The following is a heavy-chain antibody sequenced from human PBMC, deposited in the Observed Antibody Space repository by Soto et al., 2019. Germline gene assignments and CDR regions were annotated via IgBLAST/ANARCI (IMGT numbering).Heavy chain of an antibody. CDR1: GGSISSGGYY. J-gene: IGHJ4*02. Sequence: SETLSLTCTVSGGSISSGGYYWSWIRQHPGKGLEWIGYIYYSGSSYYNPSLKSRLTISVETSENQFSLKLSSVTAADTAVYYCARRFGTRGYFDYWGQGTLVTVSS. CDR3: ARRFGTRGYFDY. CDR2: IYYSGSS. D-gene: IGHD1-7*01. V-gene: IGHV4-31*03.